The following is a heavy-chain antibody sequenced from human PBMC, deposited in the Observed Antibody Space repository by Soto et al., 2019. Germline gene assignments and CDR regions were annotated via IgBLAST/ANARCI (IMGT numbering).Heavy chain of an antibody. CDR2: INRDGNEK. CDR3: ARRLVIVLPLFDY. J-gene: IGHJ4*02. D-gene: IGHD1-26*01. Sequence: EVQLVESGGGLVQPGGSLRLSCAASSFTFNNYWMGWVRQAPGKGLEWVANINRDGNEKYYLDSLKGRFTISRDNAKSSLYLQMNSLRAEDTAVYYCARRLVIVLPLFDYWGQGTLVTVSS. CDR1: SFTFNNYW. V-gene: IGHV3-7*03.